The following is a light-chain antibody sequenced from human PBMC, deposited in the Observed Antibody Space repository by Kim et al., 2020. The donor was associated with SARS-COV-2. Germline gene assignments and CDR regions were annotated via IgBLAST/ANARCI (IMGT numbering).Light chain of an antibody. V-gene: IGKV3-15*01. J-gene: IGKJ1*01. CDR2: HAS. CDR1: QDVGVD. Sequence: SPGDRATLSCRVSQDVGVDLAWYQQRPGQAPRLLIYHASTRATDVPARFSGSGSGTDFTLTISSLQSEDFVFYYCHQYNTRPPWTFGAGTKVDIK. CDR3: HQYNTRPPWT.